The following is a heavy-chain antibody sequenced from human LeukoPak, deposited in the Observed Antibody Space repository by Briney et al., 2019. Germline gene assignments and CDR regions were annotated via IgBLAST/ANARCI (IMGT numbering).Heavy chain of an antibody. J-gene: IGHJ3*01. Sequence: GRSLRLSCAASGFTFDDYAMHWVRHAPGKGLEWVSGISWNSGSIGYADSVKGRFTISRNNAKNSLYLQMNSLRAEDMALYYCAKDEGRYSYGFLDAFDFWGQGTMVTVSS. CDR1: GFTFDDYA. CDR2: ISWNSGSI. CDR3: AKDEGRYSYGFLDAFDF. V-gene: IGHV3-9*03. D-gene: IGHD5-18*01.